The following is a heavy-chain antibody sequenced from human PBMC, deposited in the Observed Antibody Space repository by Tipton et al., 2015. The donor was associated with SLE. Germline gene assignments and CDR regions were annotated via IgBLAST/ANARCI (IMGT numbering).Heavy chain of an antibody. CDR2: ISHSGDT. D-gene: IGHD2-21*01. J-gene: IGHJ5*02. CDR1: GGSITSNRW. V-gene: IGHV4-4*02. Sequence: GLVKPSGTLSLTCGVSGGSITSNRWWTWVRQSPGKGLEWIGEISHSGDTDYNPSLKSRVTMSVDKSKNQFSLKLSSVTAADTAVYYCARAGGGDSNWFDPWGQGTLVTVSS. CDR3: ARAGGGDSNWFDP.